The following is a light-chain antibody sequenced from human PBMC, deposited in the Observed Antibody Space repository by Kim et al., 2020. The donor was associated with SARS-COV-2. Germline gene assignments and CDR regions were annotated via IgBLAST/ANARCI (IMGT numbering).Light chain of an antibody. CDR3: QQYDNSRT. CDR2: RAS. Sequence: EIVFTQSPGTLSLSPGERATLSCRASQSVSSSYLAWYQQKPGQAPRLLIYRASSRATGIPDRFSGSGSGTDFTLTISRLEPEDFAVYYCQQYDNSRTFGQGTKVDIK. CDR1: QSVSSSY. V-gene: IGKV3-20*01. J-gene: IGKJ1*01.